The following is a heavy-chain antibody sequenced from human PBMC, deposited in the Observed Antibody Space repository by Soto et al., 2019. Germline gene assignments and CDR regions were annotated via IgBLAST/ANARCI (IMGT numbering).Heavy chain of an antibody. CDR2: ISAYNGNT. CDR3: ARVYSGYDYDWFDP. Sequence: ASGKVSCKASGYTFTSYGISWVRQAPGQGLERMGWISAYNGNTNYAQKLQGRVTMTTDTSTSTAYMELRSLRSDDTAVYCCARVYSGYDYDWFDPWGQGTLVTVSS. J-gene: IGHJ5*02. V-gene: IGHV1-18*01. CDR1: GYTFTSYG. D-gene: IGHD5-12*01.